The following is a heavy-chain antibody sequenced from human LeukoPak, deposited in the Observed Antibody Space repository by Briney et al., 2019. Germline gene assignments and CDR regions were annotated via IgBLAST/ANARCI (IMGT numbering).Heavy chain of an antibody. J-gene: IGHJ4*02. D-gene: IGHD1-26*01. CDR2: IYHSGRT. CDR1: GGSISSSSDC. CDR3: ARRDESYSIFDY. Sequence: PSETLSLTCAVSGGSISSSSDCWGWIRQPPGKGLEWIGTIYHSGRTDYNPSLQSRVTISVDTSNTHFSLKLRSVTAADTAVYYCARRDESYSIFDYWGRGTLVTVSS. V-gene: IGHV4-39*02.